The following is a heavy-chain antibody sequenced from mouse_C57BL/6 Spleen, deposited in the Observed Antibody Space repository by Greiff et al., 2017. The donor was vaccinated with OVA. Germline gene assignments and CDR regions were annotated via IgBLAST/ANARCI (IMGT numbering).Heavy chain of an antibody. CDR3: TRRTLLATVDY. Sequence: QVHVKQSGAELVRPGASVTLSCKASGYTFTDYEMHWVKQTPVHGLEWIGAIDPETGGTAYNQKFKGKAILTADKSSSTAYMELRSLTSEDSAVYYCTRRTLLATVDYWGQGTTLTVSS. CDR1: GYTFTDYE. J-gene: IGHJ2*01. V-gene: IGHV1-15*01. CDR2: IDPETGGT. D-gene: IGHD1-2*01.